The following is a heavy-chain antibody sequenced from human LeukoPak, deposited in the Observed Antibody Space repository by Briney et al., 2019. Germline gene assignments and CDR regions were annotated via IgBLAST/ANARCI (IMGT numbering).Heavy chain of an antibody. CDR2: IIPIFGTA. CDR1: GGTFSSYA. J-gene: IGHJ5*02. D-gene: IGHD2-21*01. CDR3: AREAYCGGDCSDEDWFDP. V-gene: IGHV1-69*13. Sequence: SVKVSCKASGGTFSSYAISWVRQAPGQGLEWMGGIIPIFGTANYAQKFQGRVMITADESTSTAYMELSSLRSEDTAVYYCAREAYCGGDCSDEDWFDPWGQGTLVTVSS.